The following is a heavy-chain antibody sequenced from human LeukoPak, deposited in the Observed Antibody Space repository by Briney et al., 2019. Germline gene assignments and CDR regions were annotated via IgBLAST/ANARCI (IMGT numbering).Heavy chain of an antibody. J-gene: IGHJ5*02. D-gene: IGHD3-10*01. V-gene: IGHV1-69*13. CDR2: IIPIFGTA. Sequence: SVRVSCKASGGTFSSYAISWVRQAPGQGLEWMGGIIPIFGTANYAQKFQGRVTITADESTSTAYMELSSLRSEDTAVYYCARDWVTMVRGVILSNWFDPWGQGTLVTVSS. CDR1: GGTFSSYA. CDR3: ARDWVTMVRGVILSNWFDP.